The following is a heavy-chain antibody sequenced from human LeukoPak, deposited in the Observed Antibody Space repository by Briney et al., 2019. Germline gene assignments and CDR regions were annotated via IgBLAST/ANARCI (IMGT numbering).Heavy chain of an antibody. CDR3: AKVAGMSILTPIDD. J-gene: IGHJ4*02. CDR2: ISGSGGST. Sequence: QSGGSLRLSCAASGFTFSSYAMSWVRQAPGKGLEWVSAISGSGGSTYYADSVKGRFTISRDNSKNTLYLQMNSLRAEDTAVYYCAKVAGMSILTPIDDWGQGTLVTVSS. CDR1: GFTFSSYA. V-gene: IGHV3-23*01. D-gene: IGHD6-13*01.